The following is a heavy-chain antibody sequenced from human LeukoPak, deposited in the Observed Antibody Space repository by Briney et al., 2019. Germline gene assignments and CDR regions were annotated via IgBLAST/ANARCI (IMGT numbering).Heavy chain of an antibody. CDR2: IKQDGSEK. J-gene: IGHJ5*02. CDR3: ARDYYGSGSYYPPFDP. D-gene: IGHD3-10*01. CDR1: GFTFSSYW. Sequence: GGSLRLSCAASGFTFSSYWMSWVRQAPGKGLEWVPNIKQDGSEKYYVDSVKGRSTISRDNAKNSLYLQMNSLRAEDTAVYYCARDYYGSGSYYPPFDPWGQGTLVTVSS. V-gene: IGHV3-7*03.